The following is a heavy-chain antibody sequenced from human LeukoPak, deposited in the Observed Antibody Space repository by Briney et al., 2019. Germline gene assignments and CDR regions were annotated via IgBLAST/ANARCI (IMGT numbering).Heavy chain of an antibody. J-gene: IGHJ6*03. Sequence: SETLSLTCTVSGGSISSSSYYWGWIRQPPGKGLEWIGSIYYSGSTYYNPSLKSRVTISVDTSKNQFSLKLSSVTAADTAVYYCARHTPTPDCSGGSCYSGGLYYYYYMDVWGKGTTVTVSS. V-gene: IGHV4-39*01. CDR1: GGSISSSSYY. CDR3: ARHTPTPDCSGGSCYSGGLYYYYYMDV. CDR2: IYYSGST. D-gene: IGHD2-15*01.